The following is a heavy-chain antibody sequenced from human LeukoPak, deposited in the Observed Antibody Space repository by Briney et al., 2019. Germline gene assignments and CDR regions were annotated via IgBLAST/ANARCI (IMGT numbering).Heavy chain of an antibody. CDR2: INSNGDEI. J-gene: IGHJ4*02. D-gene: IGHD6-6*01. CDR1: GFTFSTYA. V-gene: IGHV3-23*01. Sequence: GGSLRLSCAASGFTFSTYAMTWVRQAPGKGLEWVSGINSNGDEIYFADSVRGRFTISRDNSNNALYLQMDSLRAEDTAVYYCANWIGSSSRDYWGQGTLVTVSS. CDR3: ANWIGSSSRDY.